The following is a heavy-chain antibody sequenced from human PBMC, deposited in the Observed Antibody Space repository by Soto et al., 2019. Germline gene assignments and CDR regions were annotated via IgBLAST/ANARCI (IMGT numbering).Heavy chain of an antibody. D-gene: IGHD3-16*01. V-gene: IGHV3-30*19. CDR3: AVWGTTGGLDV. CDR2: TSYDGSNK. J-gene: IGHJ6*02. Sequence: QVQLVESGGGVVQPGTSLRLSCVGSGFTFRSYVIHWVRQAPGKGLEWVALTSYDGSNKYYDDSVKGRFTISRDNSRNTADPPTDSLRCGVRARYYSAVWGTTGGLDVWGQGT. CDR1: GFTFRSYV.